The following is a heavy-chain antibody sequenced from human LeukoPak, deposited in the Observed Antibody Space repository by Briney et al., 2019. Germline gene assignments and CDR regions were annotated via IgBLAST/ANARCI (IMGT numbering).Heavy chain of an antibody. CDR2: INPSGGST. J-gene: IGHJ4*02. CDR3: ARGGHVRLYDSPNAFEY. Sequence: ASVKVSCKASGYTFTIYYIHWVRQVPGQGLDWMGIINPSGGSTNYAQKFQGRVTMTRDTSTSTVYMELSSLRSEDTAVYYCARGGHVRLYDSPNAFEYWGQGTLVTVSS. CDR1: GYTFTIYY. V-gene: IGHV1-46*01. D-gene: IGHD3-22*01.